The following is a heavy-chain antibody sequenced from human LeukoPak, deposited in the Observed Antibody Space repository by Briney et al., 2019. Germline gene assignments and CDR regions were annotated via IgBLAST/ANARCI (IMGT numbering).Heavy chain of an antibody. Sequence: SETLSLSCAVSGGSISSSGYYWGWIRQPPGKGLEWIGSIYYSGSTYYNPSLKSPVTISVDTSKNQFSLKLSSVTAADTAVYYCARHRFYGSGSYSGYWGQGTLVTVSS. CDR1: GGSISSSGYY. J-gene: IGHJ4*02. CDR2: IYYSGST. V-gene: IGHV4-39*01. D-gene: IGHD3-10*01. CDR3: ARHRFYGSGSYSGY.